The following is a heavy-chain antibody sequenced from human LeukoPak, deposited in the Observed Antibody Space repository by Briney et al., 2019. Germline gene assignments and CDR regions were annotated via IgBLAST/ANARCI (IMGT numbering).Heavy chain of an antibody. CDR1: GYTFTTYG. J-gene: IGHJ6*03. CDR3: ARVGYDYPLNYYYYYYMDV. CDR2: INPNSGGT. Sequence: ASVKVSCKASGYTFTTYGISWVRQAPGQGLEWMGWINPNSGGTNYAQKFQGRVTMTRDTSISTAYMELSRLRSDDTAVYYCARVGYDYPLNYYYYYYMDVWGKGTTVTISS. V-gene: IGHV1-2*02. D-gene: IGHD5-12*01.